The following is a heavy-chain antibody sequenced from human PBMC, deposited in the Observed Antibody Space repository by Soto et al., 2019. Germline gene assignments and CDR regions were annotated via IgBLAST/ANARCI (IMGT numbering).Heavy chain of an antibody. J-gene: IGHJ5*02. Sequence: GESLKISCKGSGYNLTNYWISWVRQMPGKGLEWMGRIDPSDSYTTYSPSFQGHVTISADESTSTAYLQWSSLKASDTAMYYCASLFYYDSSGYYEWFDPWGQGPLVTVSA. CDR1: GYNLTNYW. CDR3: ASLFYYDSSGYYEWFDP. D-gene: IGHD3-22*01. V-gene: IGHV5-10-1*01. CDR2: IDPSDSYT.